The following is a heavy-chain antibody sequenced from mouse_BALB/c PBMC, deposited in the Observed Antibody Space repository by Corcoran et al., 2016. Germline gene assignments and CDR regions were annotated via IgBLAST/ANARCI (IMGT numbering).Heavy chain of an antibody. CDR3: ARTPIYYYDSNYDY. Sequence: DVQLQESGPGLVKPSQSLSLTCSVTGYSITSGYYWNWIRQFPGNKLEWMGYISYDGSNNYNPSLKNRFSITRDTSKNQFFLKLNSVTTEDTATYYCARTPIYYYDSNYDYWGQGTTLTVSS. CDR1: GYSITSGYY. J-gene: IGHJ2*01. V-gene: IGHV3-6*02. CDR2: ISYDGSN. D-gene: IGHD1-1*01.